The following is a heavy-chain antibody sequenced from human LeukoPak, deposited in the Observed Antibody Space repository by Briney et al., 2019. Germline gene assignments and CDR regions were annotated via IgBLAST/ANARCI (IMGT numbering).Heavy chain of an antibody. CDR2: VSYDGSNK. CDR3: ATTQSSLYYYYYYMDV. J-gene: IGHJ6*03. V-gene: IGHV3-30-3*01. D-gene: IGHD2/OR15-2a*01. Sequence: PGGSLRLSCAASGLTFSRYAMHWVRQAPGKGLEWVAVVSYDGSNKYYADSVKGRFTISRDNSKNTLYLQMNSPRAEDTALYYCATTQSSLYYYYYYMDVWGKGTTVTVSS. CDR1: GLTFSRYA.